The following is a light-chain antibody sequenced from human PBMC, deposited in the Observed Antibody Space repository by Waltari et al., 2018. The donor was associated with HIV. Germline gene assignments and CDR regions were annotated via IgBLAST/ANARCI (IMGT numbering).Light chain of an antibody. CDR1: SSDVGGYDY. V-gene: IGLV2-14*01. Sequence: QSALTQSASVSGSPGQSITISCTGTSSDVGGYDYVSWYQQHPGKAPKLMIYEVSNRPSGVSTRVSGPKSGHTASLIISGLQAEDEAEYYCTSYTSSTTLVFGTGTKVTVL. CDR3: TSYTSSTTLV. J-gene: IGLJ1*01. CDR2: EVS.